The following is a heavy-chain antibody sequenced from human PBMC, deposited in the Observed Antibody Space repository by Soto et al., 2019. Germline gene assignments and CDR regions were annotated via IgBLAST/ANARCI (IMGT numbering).Heavy chain of an antibody. CDR1: GGSVRAPDW. V-gene: IGHV4-4*02. D-gene: IGHD1-1*01. CDR2: VHISGHS. Sequence: QVHLQESGPGLVAPSATLSLPCTLSGGSVRAPDWWNWVRQSPDKGLEWIAAVHISGHSNYNPSLRSRVSVSIDSSKNQFYLNLNSVTAADTAIYYCARVRQGCSANNCYFDPWGQGTQVTISS. J-gene: IGHJ5*01. CDR3: ARVRQGCSANNCYFDP.